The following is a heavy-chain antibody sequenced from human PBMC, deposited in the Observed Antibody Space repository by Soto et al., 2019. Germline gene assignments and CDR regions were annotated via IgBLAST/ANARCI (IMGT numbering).Heavy chain of an antibody. Sequence: GGSLRLSCTASGFTFSSYGMHWVRQAPGKGLEWVALISDDGTNKYYVDSVRGRFSISRDNSKNTLYLQMNSLRAEDTAVYYCAKPQERITLVRVTFDIWGQGTMVTVSS. CDR1: GFTFSSYG. J-gene: IGHJ3*02. CDR2: ISDDGTNK. CDR3: AKPQERITLVRVTFDI. V-gene: IGHV3-30*18. D-gene: IGHD3-10*01.